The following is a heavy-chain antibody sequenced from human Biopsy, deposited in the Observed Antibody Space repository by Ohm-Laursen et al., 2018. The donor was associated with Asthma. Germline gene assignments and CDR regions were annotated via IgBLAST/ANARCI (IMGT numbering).Heavy chain of an antibody. CDR3: ARNAGAGTFDF. V-gene: IGHV1-3*04. J-gene: IGHJ4*02. D-gene: IGHD1-14*01. CDR2: VNTASQDT. CDR1: GYTFNRYI. Sequence: ASVKVSCKTSGYTFNRYIMHWVRQAPGQRLEWMGLVNTASQDTVYSQKFQGRVSITRDTSASSAYMELSSLNFADTAVYYCARNAGAGTFDFWGQGTLITVSS.